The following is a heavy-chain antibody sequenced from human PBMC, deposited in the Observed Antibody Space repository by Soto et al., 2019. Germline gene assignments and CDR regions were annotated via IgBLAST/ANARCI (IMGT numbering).Heavy chain of an antibody. J-gene: IGHJ4*02. V-gene: IGHV1-18*01. CDR3: ARERGNYFDY. CDR2: VNTYKGNT. CDR1: GYTFTDYG. Sequence: QVQLVQSGAEVKKPGASVKVSCKASGYTFTDYGFTWVRQAPGQGLEWMGWVNTYKGNTNYAQNFQGRVTMTTDTSTNTAYMELRGMGSDDTALYYCARERGNYFDYWGQGTLVAVSS. D-gene: IGHD3-16*01.